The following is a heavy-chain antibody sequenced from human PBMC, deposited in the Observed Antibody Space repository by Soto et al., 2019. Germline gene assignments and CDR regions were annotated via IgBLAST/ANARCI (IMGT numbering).Heavy chain of an antibody. J-gene: IGHJ3*02. D-gene: IGHD3-9*01. CDR2: IWNDGSTK. V-gene: IGHV3-33*01. CDR3: ASVLRYFDWHYALDI. CDR1: GFTFSTYG. Sequence: GGSLRLSCAASGFTFSTYGMHWVRQAPGKGLEWVAVIWNDGSTKYYADSLKGRFTISRDDSKNTLYLQMNSLRAEDTAVYYCASVLRYFDWHYALDIRGQGTMVTVSS.